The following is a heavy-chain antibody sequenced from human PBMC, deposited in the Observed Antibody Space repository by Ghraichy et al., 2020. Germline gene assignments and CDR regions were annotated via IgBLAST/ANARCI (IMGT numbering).Heavy chain of an antibody. D-gene: IGHD3-22*01. J-gene: IGHJ4*02. CDR1: GGSISSSSYY. Sequence: SETLSLTCTVSGGSISSSSYYWGWIRQPPGKGLEWIGSIYYSGSTYYNPSLKSRVTISVDTSKNQFSLKLSSVTAADTAVYYCARHVYDSSGDDFDYWGQGTLVTVSS. CDR2: IYYSGST. V-gene: IGHV4-39*07. CDR3: ARHVYDSSGDDFDY.